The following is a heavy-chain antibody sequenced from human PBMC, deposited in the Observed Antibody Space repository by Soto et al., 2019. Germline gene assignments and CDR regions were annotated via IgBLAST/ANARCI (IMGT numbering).Heavy chain of an antibody. Sequence: SETLSLTCTVSCGSISSSSYYWGWIRQPPGKGLEWIGSIYYSGSTYYNPSLKSRVTISVDTSKNQFSLKLSSVTAADTAVYYCARQYQLPSPFDYWGQGTLVTVS. CDR2: IYYSGST. CDR1: CGSISSSSYY. CDR3: ARQYQLPSPFDY. D-gene: IGHD2-2*01. V-gene: IGHV4-39*01. J-gene: IGHJ4*02.